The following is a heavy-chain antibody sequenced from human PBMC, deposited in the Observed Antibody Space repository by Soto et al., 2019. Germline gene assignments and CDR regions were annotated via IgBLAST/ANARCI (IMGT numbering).Heavy chain of an antibody. CDR2: INHSGST. J-gene: IGHJ6*01. Sequence: QVQLQQWGAGLLKPSETLSLTCAVYGGSFSGYYWSWIRQPPGKGLEWIGEINHSGSTNYNPSLKSRGTISGEPAKNPFSLKLSSVAGADTAVYYCARGRNIVVVPAVPKYLGSYGMGVWGQGTTVNVSS. V-gene: IGHV4-34*01. CDR3: ARGRNIVVVPAVPKYLGSYGMGV. D-gene: IGHD2-2*01. CDR1: GGSFSGYY.